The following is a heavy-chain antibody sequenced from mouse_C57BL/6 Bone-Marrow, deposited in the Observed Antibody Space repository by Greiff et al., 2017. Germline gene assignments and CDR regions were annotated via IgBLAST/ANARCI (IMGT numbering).Heavy chain of an antibody. J-gene: IGHJ1*03. CDR3: ARPIYDGYYVGWYFDV. CDR1: GFNIKDYY. Sequence: VQLQQSGAELVKPGASVKLSCTASGFNIKDYYMPWVKQRTEQGLEWIGRIDPEDGETKYAPKFQGKATITADTSSNTAYLQLSSLTSEDTAVYYWARPIYDGYYVGWYFDVWGTGTTVTVSS. CDR2: IDPEDGET. D-gene: IGHD2-3*01. V-gene: IGHV14-2*01.